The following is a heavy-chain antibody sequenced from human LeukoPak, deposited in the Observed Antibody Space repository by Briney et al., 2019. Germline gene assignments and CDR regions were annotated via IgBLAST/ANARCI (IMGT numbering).Heavy chain of an antibody. CDR2: INHSGST. D-gene: IGHD5-18*01. V-gene: IGHV4-34*01. Sequence: SETLSLTCAVYGGSFSGYYWSWIRQPPGKGLEWIGEINHSGSTNYNPSLRSRVTISVDTSKNQFSLKLSSVTAADTAVYYCARGRATAMATWGQGTLVTVSS. CDR3: ARGRATAMAT. CDR1: GGSFSGYY. J-gene: IGHJ4*02.